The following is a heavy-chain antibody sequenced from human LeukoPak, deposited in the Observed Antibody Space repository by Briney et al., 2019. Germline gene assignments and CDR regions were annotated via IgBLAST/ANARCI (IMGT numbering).Heavy chain of an antibody. CDR1: GCTFSNHW. V-gene: IGHV5-51*01. CDR3: AKSGGSRPLYFDY. J-gene: IGHJ4*02. D-gene: IGHD2-15*01. CDR2: IYPGDSDT. Sequence: GESLKISCKGSGCTFSNHWIGWVRQMPGRGLEWMGIIYPGDSDTRYSPSSQGQVTISADKSITTAYIQWSSLKASDTAMYFCAKSGGSRPLYFDYWGQGALVTVSS.